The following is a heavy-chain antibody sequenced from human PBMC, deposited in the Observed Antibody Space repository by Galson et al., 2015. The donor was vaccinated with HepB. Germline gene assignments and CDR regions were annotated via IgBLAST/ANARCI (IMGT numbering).Heavy chain of an antibody. CDR2: ISSSGSTI. CDR1: GFTFSSYD. CDR3: ARGSYVDPRRLYYYYYGMDV. D-gene: IGHD5-18*01. J-gene: IGHJ6*02. V-gene: IGHV3-48*03. Sequence: SLRLSCAASGFTFSSYDMNWVRQAPGKGLEWVSYISSSGSTIYYADSVKGRFTISRDNAKNSLYLQMNSLRAEDTAVYYCARGSYVDPRRLYYYYYGMDVWGQGTTVTVSS.